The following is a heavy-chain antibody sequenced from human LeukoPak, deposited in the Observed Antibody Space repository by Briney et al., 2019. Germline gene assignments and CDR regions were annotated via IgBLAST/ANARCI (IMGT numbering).Heavy chain of an antibody. D-gene: IGHD3-9*01. CDR3: VRDFDWGPDY. CDR2: INGNSGAT. V-gene: IGHV1-2*02. J-gene: IGHJ4*02. CDR1: GFTFTDHY. Sequence: ASVTVSCKASGFTFTDHYMHWVRQVPGQGLEWMGWINGNSGATFYAQKFQDGITVTRDKSISTMYLELNRLTTDDTAVYYCVRDFDWGPDYWGQGTLVAVSS.